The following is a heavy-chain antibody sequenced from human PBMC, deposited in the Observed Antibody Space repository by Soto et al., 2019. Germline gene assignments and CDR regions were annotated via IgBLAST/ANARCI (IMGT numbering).Heavy chain of an antibody. D-gene: IGHD3-10*01. Sequence: GGVLILSCAASGFTFSSYSMSWVRPAPGKGLEWVSGFRSSGDDGTTYYADSVKGRFTISRDNSKNTLFLQMNSLRAEDTAIYYCAKKVNSGSGSQYFDYWGQGTLVTVSS. CDR1: GFTFSSYS. J-gene: IGHJ4*02. V-gene: IGHV3-23*01. CDR2: FRSSGDDGTT. CDR3: AKKVNSGSGSQYFDY.